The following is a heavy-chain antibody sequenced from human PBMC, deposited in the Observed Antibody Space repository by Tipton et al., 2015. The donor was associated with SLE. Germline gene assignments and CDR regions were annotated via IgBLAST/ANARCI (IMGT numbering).Heavy chain of an antibody. V-gene: IGHV4-38-2*02. J-gene: IGHJ5*02. CDR1: GFSIITDFS. CDR3: ARDLNWDDIGNWFDP. Sequence: GLVKPSETLSLTCTVSGFSIITDFSWGWIRQPPGEGLEWIGSLSHSGSTYYNPSLKSRVTISLDTPRNQFSLNLHSVTAADTAVYYCARDLNWDDIGNWFDPWGQGVLVTVSS. D-gene: IGHD1-1*01. CDR2: LSHSGST.